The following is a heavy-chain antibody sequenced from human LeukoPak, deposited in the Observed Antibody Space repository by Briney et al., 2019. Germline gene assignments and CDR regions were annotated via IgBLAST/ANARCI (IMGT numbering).Heavy chain of an antibody. CDR1: GFTFSSYS. J-gene: IGHJ6*03. CDR3: ARYTPYYYYYMDV. V-gene: IGHV3-48*01. D-gene: IGHD1-1*01. CDR2: ISSSSSTI. Sequence: GGSLRLSCAASGFTFSSYSMNWVRQAPGKGLEWVSYISSSSSTIYYADSVKGRFTISRDNAKNSPYLQMNSLRAEDTAVYYCARYTPYYYYYMDVWGKGTTVTVSS.